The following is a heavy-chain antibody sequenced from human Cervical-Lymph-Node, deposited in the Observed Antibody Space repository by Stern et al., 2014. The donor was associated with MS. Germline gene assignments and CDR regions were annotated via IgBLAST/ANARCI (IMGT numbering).Heavy chain of an antibody. V-gene: IGHV3-7*01. CDR1: GFTFSSYW. D-gene: IGHD2-15*01. CDR2: IKEDGSET. J-gene: IGHJ5*02. CDR3: ARGSDT. Sequence: EVQLVESGGGLVQPGGSLRLSCAASGFTFSSYWMNWVRQAPGQGLEWVANIKEDGSETYYVDSVKGRFTISRDNAKNSLYLQMNSLRAEYTAVYYCARGSDTWGQGTLVTVSS.